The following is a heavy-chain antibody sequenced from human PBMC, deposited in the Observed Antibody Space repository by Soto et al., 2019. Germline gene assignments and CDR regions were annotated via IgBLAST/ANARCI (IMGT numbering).Heavy chain of an antibody. V-gene: IGHV3-7*03. CDR2: IKQDGSEK. J-gene: IGHJ4*02. CDR3: VRGSQDSYPGSRIFDF. CDR1: GFTFSSYW. Sequence: PGGSLRLSCAASGFTFSSYWMSWVRQAPGKGLEWVANIKQDGSEKYYVDSVKGRFTISRDNAKNSLYLQMNSLRAEDSAVYYCVRGSQDSYPGSRIFDFWGRGTLVTVSS. D-gene: IGHD3-10*01.